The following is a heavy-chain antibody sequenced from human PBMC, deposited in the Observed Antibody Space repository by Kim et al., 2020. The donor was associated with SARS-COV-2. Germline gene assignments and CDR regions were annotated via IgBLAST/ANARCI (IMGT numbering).Heavy chain of an antibody. V-gene: IGHV3-23*01. CDR1: GFTFSSYA. D-gene: IGHD6-6*01. CDR3: AKDRPIYPSSSRYFQH. J-gene: IGHJ1*01. CDR2: ISGSGGST. Sequence: GGSLRLSCAASGFTFSSYAMSWVRQAPGKGLEWVSAISGSGGSTYYADSVKGRFTISRDNSKNTLYLQMNSLRAEDTAVYYCAKDRPIYPSSSRYFQHWGQGTLVTVSS.